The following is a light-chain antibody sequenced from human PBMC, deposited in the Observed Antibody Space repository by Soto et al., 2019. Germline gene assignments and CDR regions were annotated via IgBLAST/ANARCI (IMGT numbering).Light chain of an antibody. V-gene: IGKV1-5*01. CDR3: QQYYRSCT. CDR2: DAS. Sequence: DIQLTQSPSTLSASVGDRVTITCRASQSVTDWLAWYQQKPGKAPKLLIYDASSLQSGVPSRFSGSVSGTEFSLTISSLQPDDFATYYCQQYYRSCTFGQGTKVEIK. J-gene: IGKJ2*02. CDR1: QSVTDW.